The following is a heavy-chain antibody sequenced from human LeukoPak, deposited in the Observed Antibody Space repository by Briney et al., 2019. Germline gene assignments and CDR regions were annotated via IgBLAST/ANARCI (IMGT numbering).Heavy chain of an antibody. CDR1: GGSISSYY. V-gene: IGHV4-59*08. Sequence: SETLSLTCTVSGGSISSYYWSWIRQPPGKGLEWIGYIYYSGSTNYNPSLKSRVTIFADTSKNQFSLRLTSVTAADTAVYYCARNRRSNWESLSFIDYWGQGTLVTVSS. CDR2: IYYSGST. CDR3: ARNRRSNWESLSFIDY. D-gene: IGHD7-27*01. J-gene: IGHJ4*02.